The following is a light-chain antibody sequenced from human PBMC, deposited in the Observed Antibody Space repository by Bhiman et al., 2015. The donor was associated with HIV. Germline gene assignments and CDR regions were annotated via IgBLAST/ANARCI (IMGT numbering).Light chain of an antibody. CDR2: DVS. J-gene: IGLJ1*01. CDR3: CSYRGIYTSYV. CDR1: TSDFGGYNY. Sequence: QSALTQPPSASGSPGQSVAISCTGTTSDFGGYNYVSWYQQKPGKVPKLMIYDVSKRPSGVPDRFSGSKSGNTASLTISGLQAEDEADYYCCSYRGIYTSYVFGTGTKVTVL. V-gene: IGLV2-11*01.